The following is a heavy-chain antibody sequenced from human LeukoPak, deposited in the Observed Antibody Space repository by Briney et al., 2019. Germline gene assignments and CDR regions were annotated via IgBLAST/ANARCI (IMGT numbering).Heavy chain of an antibody. CDR3: ARERYCTSASCYVGVPFDS. Sequence: GSLRCSCAASGFTFNTNYMTWVRQAPGKGREWVAGIKQDGSENYYMDSVKGRFTISRDNSRNSLYLQMNSLRAEDTAVYFCARERYCTSASCYVGVPFDSWGQGTLVTVSS. CDR1: GFTFNTNY. J-gene: IGHJ4*02. V-gene: IGHV3-7*01. CDR2: IKQDGSEN. D-gene: IGHD2-2*01.